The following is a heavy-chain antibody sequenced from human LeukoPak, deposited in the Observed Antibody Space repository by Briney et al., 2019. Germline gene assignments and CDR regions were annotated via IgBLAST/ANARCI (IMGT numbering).Heavy chain of an antibody. CDR2: IKQDGSEK. D-gene: IGHD6-13*01. J-gene: IGHJ4*02. CDR1: GFTFSSYW. Sequence: GGSLRLSCAASGFTFSSYWMTWVRQAPGKGLEWVANIKQDGSEKYYVDSVMGRFTISRDNAKNSLYLQMNSLRAEDTAVYYCARMSTSSWYVCDFWGQGTLVTVSS. V-gene: IGHV3-7*01. CDR3: ARMSTSSWYVCDF.